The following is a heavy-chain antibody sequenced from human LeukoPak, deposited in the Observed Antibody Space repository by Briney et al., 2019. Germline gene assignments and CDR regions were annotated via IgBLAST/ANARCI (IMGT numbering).Heavy chain of an antibody. V-gene: IGHV3-23*01. Sequence: GGSLRLSCAASGFTFSSYAMSWVRQAPGKGLEWVSAISGSGGSTYYADSVKGRFTISRDNSKNTLYLQMNSLRAEDTAVYYCAKGNILTGYPTEYFQHWGQGTLVTVSS. CDR3: AKGNILTGYPTEYFQH. D-gene: IGHD3-9*01. CDR2: ISGSGGST. CDR1: GFTFSSYA. J-gene: IGHJ1*01.